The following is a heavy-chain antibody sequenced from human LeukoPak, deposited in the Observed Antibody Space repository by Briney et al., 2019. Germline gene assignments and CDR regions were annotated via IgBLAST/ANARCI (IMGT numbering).Heavy chain of an antibody. CDR1: GFTLTSYG. Sequence: GGSLRLSCAASGFTLTSYGTHWVRQAPGKGLEYVSGISYSGGNTYYANSVKGRFTISRDNSKNTLYLQMGSLRDEDMAVYYCVRAYSSSSGKDAFDIWGQGTMVTVST. V-gene: IGHV3-64*01. CDR3: VRAYSSSSGKDAFDI. CDR2: ISYSGGNT. J-gene: IGHJ3*02. D-gene: IGHD6-13*01.